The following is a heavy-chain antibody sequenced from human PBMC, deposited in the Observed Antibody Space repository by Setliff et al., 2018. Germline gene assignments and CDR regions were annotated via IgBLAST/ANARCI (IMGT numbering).Heavy chain of an antibody. CDR2: IYTSGST. CDR3: ARYDFWTGYYSGEGGNFDS. J-gene: IGHJ4*02. V-gene: IGHV4-4*08. D-gene: IGHD3-3*01. CDR1: GGSISSYY. Sequence: PSETLSLTCTVSGGSISSYYWSWIRQPPWKGLEWIGYIYTSGSTNYNTSLSSRVTISLDTSKSQFSLKLSFVTAADTAVYFCARYDFWTGYYSGEGGNFDSWGQGTLVTVSS.